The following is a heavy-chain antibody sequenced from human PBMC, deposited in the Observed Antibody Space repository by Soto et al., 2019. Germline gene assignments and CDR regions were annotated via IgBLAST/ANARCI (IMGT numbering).Heavy chain of an antibody. CDR2: ISYDGSNK. Sequence: QAGGSLRLSCAASGFTFSSYGMHWVRQAPGKGLEWVAVISYDGSNKYYADSVKGRFTISRDNSKNTLYLQMNSLRAEDTAVYYCAKDLFRSIVVVPAADLDYWGQGTLVTVSS. CDR1: GFTFSSYG. J-gene: IGHJ4*02. CDR3: AKDLFRSIVVVPAADLDY. D-gene: IGHD2-2*01. V-gene: IGHV3-30*18.